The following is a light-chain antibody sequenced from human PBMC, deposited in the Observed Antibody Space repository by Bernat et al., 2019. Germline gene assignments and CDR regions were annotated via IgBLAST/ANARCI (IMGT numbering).Light chain of an antibody. J-gene: IGLJ1*01. CDR2: EVN. CDR1: SIVVGAYNF. Sequence: SALTQPRSVSGSPGQSVTISCTGPSIVVGAYNFFSWYQQNQGKVPKFLIHEVNKRPSGVPDRFSGSKSGNTAFLTISGLQAEDEADYYCCSYAGSVYVFGTGTKVTVL. V-gene: IGLV2-11*01. CDR3: CSYAGSVYV.